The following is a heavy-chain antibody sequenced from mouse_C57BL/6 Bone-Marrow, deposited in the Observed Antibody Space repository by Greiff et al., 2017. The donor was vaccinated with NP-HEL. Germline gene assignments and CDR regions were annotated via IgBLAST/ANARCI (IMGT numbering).Heavy chain of an antibody. V-gene: IGHV1-5*01. J-gene: IGHJ4*01. D-gene: IGHD1-1*01. CDR2: IYPGDSDT. Sequence: EVQLQESGTVLARPGASVKMSCKTSGYTFTSYWMHWVKQRPGQGLEWIGAIYPGDSDTSYNQKFKGKAKLTAVTSASTAYMELSSLTNEDSAVYYCTRSYYCGPYYAMDYWGQGTSVTVSS. CDR3: TRSYYCGPYYAMDY. CDR1: GYTFTSYW.